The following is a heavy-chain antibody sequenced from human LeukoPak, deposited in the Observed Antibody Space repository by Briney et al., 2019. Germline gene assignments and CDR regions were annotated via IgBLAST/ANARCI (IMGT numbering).Heavy chain of an antibody. J-gene: IGHJ4*02. CDR3: AKANYYDSSGYY. V-gene: IGHV3-23*01. CDR2: ISGSGGST. CDR1: GFTFSSYA. D-gene: IGHD3-22*01. Sequence: GGSLRLSCAASGFTFSSYAMSWVRQAPGKGLEWASSISGSGGSTYYADSVKGRFTVSRDNSKNTLYLQMNSLRAEDTTVYYCAKANYYDSSGYYWGQGTLVTVSS.